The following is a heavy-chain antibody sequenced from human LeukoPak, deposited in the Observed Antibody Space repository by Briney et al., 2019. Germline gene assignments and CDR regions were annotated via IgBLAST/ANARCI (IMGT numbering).Heavy chain of an antibody. Sequence: GGSLRLSCAASGFTFSTFAMSWVRQAPGKGLEWVSTFSGSGGSTYYADSVKGRFSISRDNSKNTLYLQMNSLRAEDTAAYYCARSGLNRFDYWGQGNLVTVSS. V-gene: IGHV3-23*01. D-gene: IGHD2-15*01. J-gene: IGHJ4*02. CDR1: GFTFSTFA. CDR2: FSGSGGST. CDR3: ARSGLNRFDY.